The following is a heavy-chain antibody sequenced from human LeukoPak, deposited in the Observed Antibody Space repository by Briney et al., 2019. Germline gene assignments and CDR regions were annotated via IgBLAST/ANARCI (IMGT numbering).Heavy chain of an antibody. CDR2: ISSSSSYI. J-gene: IGHJ6*03. D-gene: IGHD1-14*01. CDR3: ARVRPRTPSPYYYMDV. CDR1: GFTFGSYS. Sequence: GGSLRLSCAASGFTFGSYSMNWVRQAPGKGLEWVSSISSSSSYIYYADSVKGRFTISRDNAKNSLYLQMNSLRAEDTAVYYCARVRPRTPSPYYYMDVWGKGTTVTVSS. V-gene: IGHV3-21*01.